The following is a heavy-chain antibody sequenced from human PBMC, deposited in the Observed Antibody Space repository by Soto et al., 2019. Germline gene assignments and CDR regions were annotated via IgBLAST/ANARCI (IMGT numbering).Heavy chain of an antibody. Sequence: QITLKEAGPTLVKPTQTLTLTCTFSGFSISTSGVGVGWIRQLPGKALEWLALIYWDDGKRYSPSLKSRLTSSKDTSQNQVVLTMTHLDSADTATDYCAHARPPYYYAGMVLWCQGNTVTVSS. CDR2: IYWDDGK. V-gene: IGHV2-5*02. CDR3: AHARPPYYYAGMVL. J-gene: IGHJ6*02. CDR1: GFSISTSGVG.